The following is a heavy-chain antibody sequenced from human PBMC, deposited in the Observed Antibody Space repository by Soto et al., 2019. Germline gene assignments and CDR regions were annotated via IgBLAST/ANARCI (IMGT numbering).Heavy chain of an antibody. CDR2: ISGGSDYI. V-gene: IGHV3-11*06. CDR1: GFTVSGYY. D-gene: IGHD3-10*01. Sequence: GGSLRLSCAASGFTVSGYYMSLIRQAPGKGLEWISFISGGSDYIDYADSLKGRFTISRDNAKNSLYLQMTSLRAGDTAVYFCARGSIICRMDVWCLGTKVT. J-gene: IGHJ6*02. CDR3: ARGSIICRMDV.